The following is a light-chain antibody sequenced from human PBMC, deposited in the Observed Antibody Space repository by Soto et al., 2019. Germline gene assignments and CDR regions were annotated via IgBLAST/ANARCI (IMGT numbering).Light chain of an antibody. V-gene: IGKV1-6*01. CDR1: QGIRND. Sequence: IQITQSPSSLSESVGDRVTITCRASQGIRNDLGWYQQKPGKAPKLLIHAASSLESGVPTRFSGSGSGTDFAFTISSLQAEDFATYYCLQDYSYPWTFGQGTKVDIK. CDR2: AAS. CDR3: LQDYSYPWT. J-gene: IGKJ1*01.